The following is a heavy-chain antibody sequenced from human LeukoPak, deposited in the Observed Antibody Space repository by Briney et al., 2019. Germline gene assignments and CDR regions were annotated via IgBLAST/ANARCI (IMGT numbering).Heavy chain of an antibody. CDR3: ARDPGLSDSSGRRNFDY. J-gene: IGHJ4*02. V-gene: IGHV1-18*01. CDR2: VGAYNGNT. CDR1: GYTFTSYG. D-gene: IGHD3-22*01. Sequence: ASVKVSCKASGYTFTSYGISWVRQAPGQGLEWMGWVGAYNGNTDYAQKLQGRVTMTTDTSTSTAYMELRSLRSDDTAVYYCARDPGLSDSSGRRNFDYWGQGTLVTVSS.